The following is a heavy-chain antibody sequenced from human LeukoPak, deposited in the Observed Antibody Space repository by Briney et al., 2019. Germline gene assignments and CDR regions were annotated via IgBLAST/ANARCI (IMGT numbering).Heavy chain of an antibody. J-gene: IGHJ4*02. CDR2: IKQDGSKK. D-gene: IGHD5-24*01. CDR1: GFPFSSYW. Sequence: GGSLRLSCVASGFPFSSYWMTWVRQAPGKGLEWVANIKQDGSKKSYVDSVKGRFTISRDNAKNSLYLQMNSLRGEDTAIYYCTRVGYIDEGIDYWGQGTLVTVSS. V-gene: IGHV3-7*04. CDR3: TRVGYIDEGIDY.